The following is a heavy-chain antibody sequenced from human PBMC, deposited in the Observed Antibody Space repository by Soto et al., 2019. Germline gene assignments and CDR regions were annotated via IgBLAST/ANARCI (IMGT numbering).Heavy chain of an antibody. V-gene: IGHV3-64*01. Sequence: EAQLVESGGGLVQPGGSLRLSCAASGFTLSDYSMHWVRQAAGKGLEYVSAISYKGDTTYYANSVKGRFTISRDNSKNTLYLQMGSLRAEDMAVYYCARVSGLGQAAFDIWGQGTMVTVSS. CDR2: ISYKGDTT. J-gene: IGHJ3*02. CDR3: ARVSGLGQAAFDI. D-gene: IGHD1-1*01. CDR1: GFTLSDYS.